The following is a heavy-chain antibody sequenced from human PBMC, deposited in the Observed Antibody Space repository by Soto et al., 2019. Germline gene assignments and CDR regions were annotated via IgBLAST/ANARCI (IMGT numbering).Heavy chain of an antibody. CDR1: GFSFSSYG. D-gene: IGHD6-19*01. CDR3: AKEIAVAGDFDY. Sequence: PGGSLRLCCVASGFSFSSYGIHWVRQAPGKGLEWVAVVSSDGNTKYYADSVKGRFTISRDNSKNTLYLQMDSLRPADTAVYYCAKEIAVAGDFDYWGHGTLVTVSS. J-gene: IGHJ4*01. CDR2: VSSDGNTK. V-gene: IGHV3-30*18.